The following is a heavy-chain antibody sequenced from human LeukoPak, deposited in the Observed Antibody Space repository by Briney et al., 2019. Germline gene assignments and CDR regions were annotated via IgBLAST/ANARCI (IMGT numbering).Heavy chain of an antibody. J-gene: IGHJ4*02. CDR2: IIPILGIA. D-gene: IGHD6-19*01. CDR3: ARPTNSSGPLDY. CDR1: GGTFSSYA. V-gene: IGHV1-69*04. Sequence: GASVKVSCKASGGTFSSYAISWVRQAPGQGLEWMGRIIPILGIANYAQKFQGRVTITADKSTSTAYMELSSLRSEDTAVYYCARPTNSSGPLDYWGQGTLVTVSS.